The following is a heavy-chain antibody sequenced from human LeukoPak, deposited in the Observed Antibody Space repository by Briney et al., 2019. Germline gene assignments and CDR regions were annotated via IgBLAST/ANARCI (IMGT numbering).Heavy chain of an antibody. D-gene: IGHD1-26*01. CDR1: GFTFSSYA. J-gene: IGHJ4*02. CDR3: AKAHYIVGATRAWYDY. CDR2: ISGSGGST. V-gene: IGHV3-23*01. Sequence: GGSLRLSCAASGFTFSSYAMSWVRQAPGKGLEWVSAISGSGGSTYYADSVKGRFTTSRDNSKNTLYLQMNSLRAEDTAVYYCAKAHYIVGATRAWYDYWGQGTLVTVSS.